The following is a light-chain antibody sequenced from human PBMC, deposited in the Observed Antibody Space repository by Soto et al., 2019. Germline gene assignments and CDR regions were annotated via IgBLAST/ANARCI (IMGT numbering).Light chain of an antibody. J-gene: IGKJ5*01. V-gene: IGKV1-9*01. CDR1: QGISSH. CDR2: GAS. CDR3: QQFSGYPLT. Sequence: IQLTQSPSSLSASVGDRVTITCRASQGISSHLAWYQQRPGKAPVLLIYGASNLQSGVPSRFSGSGSGTAFTLTISSLQPEDFATYYCQQFSGYPLTFGQGTRREI.